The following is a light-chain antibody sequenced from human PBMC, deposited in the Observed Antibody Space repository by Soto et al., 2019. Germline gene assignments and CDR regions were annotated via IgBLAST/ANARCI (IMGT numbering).Light chain of an antibody. CDR2: GAS. J-gene: IGKJ1*01. CDR3: QQANSLPRT. CDR1: QGVSTW. Sequence: DIQMTQSPSYVSASVGDRVSITCRASQGVSTWLAWYQQKPGRAPKLLIYGASSLHTGVPSRFSGSGSGTQFTLNISSLQPEDFETYICQQANSLPRTFGQGTKVEVK. V-gene: IGKV1-12*01.